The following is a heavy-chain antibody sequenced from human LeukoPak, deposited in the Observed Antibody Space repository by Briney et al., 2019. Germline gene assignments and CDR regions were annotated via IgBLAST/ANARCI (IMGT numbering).Heavy chain of an antibody. CDR3: ARSLAVVVPAARYYYGMDV. V-gene: IGHV4-59*01. D-gene: IGHD2-2*01. Sequence: SETLSLTCTVSGGSISSYYWSWIRQPPGKGLEWIGYIYYSGSTNYNPSLKSRVTISVDTSKNQFSLKLSSVTAADTAVYYCARSLAVVVPAARYYYGMDVWGQGTTVTVSS. CDR1: GGSISSYY. J-gene: IGHJ6*02. CDR2: IYYSGST.